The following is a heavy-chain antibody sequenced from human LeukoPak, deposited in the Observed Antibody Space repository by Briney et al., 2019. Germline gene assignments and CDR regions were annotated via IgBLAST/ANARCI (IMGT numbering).Heavy chain of an antibody. CDR3: ARDGGSFGAFDI. J-gene: IGHJ3*02. Sequence: GGSLRLSCAASGFTFSSYWMHWVRQAPGKGLVWVSRINTDGSSTSYADSVKGRFTISRDNAKNTLYLQMNSLRAEDTAVYYCARDGGSFGAFDIWGQGTMVTVSS. CDR1: GFTFSSYW. D-gene: IGHD3-16*01. CDR2: INTDGSST. V-gene: IGHV3-74*01.